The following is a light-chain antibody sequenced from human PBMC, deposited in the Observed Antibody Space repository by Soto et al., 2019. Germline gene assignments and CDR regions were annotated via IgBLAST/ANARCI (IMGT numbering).Light chain of an antibody. CDR2: EVA. Sequence: QSVLTQPPSASGSPGQSLTISCTGTSSDIGAYNFVSWYQQHPGKAPKLMIYEVAKRPSGVPDRFSASKSGNTASLTVSGLQAEDEADYYCSSFAGGNSYVFGTGTKVTVL. CDR3: SSFAGGNSYV. V-gene: IGLV2-8*01. J-gene: IGLJ1*01. CDR1: SSDIGAYNF.